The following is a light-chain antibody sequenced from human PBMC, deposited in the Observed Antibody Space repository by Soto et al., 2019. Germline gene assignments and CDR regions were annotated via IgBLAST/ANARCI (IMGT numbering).Light chain of an antibody. CDR2: EVT. Sequence: QSALTQPASVSGSPGQSITISCTGTSTDVGAYNYVSWYQQHPGTAPKLMIYEVTKRPSGVSNRFSGSKSGNTASLTISGLQAEDEADFYCSSYTSATTLVFGGRTKLTVL. V-gene: IGLV2-14*01. CDR1: STDVGAYNY. J-gene: IGLJ2*01. CDR3: SSYTSATTLV.